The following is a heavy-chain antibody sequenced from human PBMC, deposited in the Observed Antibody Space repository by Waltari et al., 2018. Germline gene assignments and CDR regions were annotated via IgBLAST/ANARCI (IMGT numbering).Heavy chain of an antibody. V-gene: IGHV3-23*01. CDR3: AKEVWQQLVKMVGWFDP. Sequence: EVQLLESGGGLVQPGGSLRLSCVASGFSLTGHAMSWVRQVPGKGLEWVSAFGSDGRTYYADSVKVRFTISTDNSKNTLYLEMNSLRAEDTAVYYCAKEVWQQLVKMVGWFDPWGQGTLVTVSS. D-gene: IGHD6-13*01. J-gene: IGHJ5*02. CDR1: GFSLTGHA. CDR2: FGSDGRT.